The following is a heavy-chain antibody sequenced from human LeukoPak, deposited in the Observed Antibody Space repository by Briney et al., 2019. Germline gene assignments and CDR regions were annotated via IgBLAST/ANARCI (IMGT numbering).Heavy chain of an antibody. V-gene: IGHV3-30*18. CDR2: ISYDGSNK. CDR1: GFTFSNYG. Sequence: GRSLKLSCATSGFTFSNYGMHWVRQAPGKGLEWVAVISYDGSNKYYADPVNGRFTISKHNTKNTMYLQMNSLRPNDAAVYYSANLPFWGRGTLVTVS. J-gene: IGHJ4*02. CDR3: ANLPF.